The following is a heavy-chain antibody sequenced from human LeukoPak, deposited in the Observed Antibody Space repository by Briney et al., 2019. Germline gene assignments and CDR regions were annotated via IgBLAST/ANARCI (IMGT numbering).Heavy chain of an antibody. J-gene: IGHJ4*02. Sequence: PSETLSLTCTVSGGSISSSSYYWGWIRQPPGKGLEWIGSIYYSGSTYYNPSLKSRVTMSVDTSKNQFSLKLSSVTAADTAVYYCARAPGSGSYSYFDYWGQGTLVTVSS. D-gene: IGHD3-10*01. CDR1: GGSISSSSYY. V-gene: IGHV4-39*07. CDR3: ARAPGSGSYSYFDY. CDR2: IYYSGST.